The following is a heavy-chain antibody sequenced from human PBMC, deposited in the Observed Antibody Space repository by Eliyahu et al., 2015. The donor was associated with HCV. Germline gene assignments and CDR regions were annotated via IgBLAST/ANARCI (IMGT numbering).Heavy chain of an antibody. CDR1: GYTFTAYY. CDR3: ARVYDADHAEYAWFDP. Sequence: QVQLVQSGAEVKNLGASVKXSCKASGYTFTAYYLHWVRQAPGQGLEWMGWINPNSGGTDYAQKFLGRVTMTRDTSISTAYMELSSLRSDDTATYYCARVYDADHAEYAWFDPWGQGTLVTVSS. V-gene: IGHV1-2*02. CDR2: INPNSGGT. J-gene: IGHJ5*02. D-gene: IGHD2-8*01.